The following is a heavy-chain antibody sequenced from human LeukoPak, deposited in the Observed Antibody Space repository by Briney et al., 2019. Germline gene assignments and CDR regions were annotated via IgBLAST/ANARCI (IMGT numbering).Heavy chain of an antibody. Sequence: PGGSLRLSXSASGFTVSSNYMTWVRQAPGKGLEWVSIIYSGGSTYYPDSVKGRFTISRDNSKNTVYLQMNSLRAEDTAVYYCAKVMKGSERLTMVRGVIIKTAGLYYMDVWGKGTTVTVSS. D-gene: IGHD3-10*01. CDR3: AKVMKGSERLTMVRGVIIKTAGLYYMDV. CDR1: GFTVSSNY. CDR2: IYSGGST. V-gene: IGHV3-53*01. J-gene: IGHJ6*03.